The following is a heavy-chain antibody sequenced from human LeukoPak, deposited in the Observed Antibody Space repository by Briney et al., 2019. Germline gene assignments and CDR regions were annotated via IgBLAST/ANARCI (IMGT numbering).Heavy chain of an antibody. V-gene: IGHV4-39*07. CDR3: ARESRQYFDFWSGSSAWYFDL. J-gene: IGHJ2*01. Sequence: SETLSLTCTVSSGSISRSNFYWGWIRQPPGKGLEWIGNIYYSGSTYFNPSLKSRLTLSVDTSKNQFSLKLSSVTAADTAVYYCARESRQYFDFWSGSSAWYFDLWGRGTLVTVSS. D-gene: IGHD3-3*01. CDR2: IYYSGST. CDR1: SGSISRSNFY.